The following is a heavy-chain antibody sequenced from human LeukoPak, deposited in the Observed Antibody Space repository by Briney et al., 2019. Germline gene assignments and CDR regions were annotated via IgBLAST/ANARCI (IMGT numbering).Heavy chain of an antibody. CDR3: AKFSPYGGNSY. J-gene: IGHJ4*02. Sequence: GGSLRLSCAASGFTFSGYWLHWVRQVAGKGLVWFSQINGDGSGTSYADSVKGRFTISRDNSKNTLYLQMNSLKVEDTALYYCAKFSPYGGNSYWGQGTLVTVSS. CDR2: INGDGSGT. CDR1: GFTFSGYW. V-gene: IGHV3-74*01. D-gene: IGHD4-23*01.